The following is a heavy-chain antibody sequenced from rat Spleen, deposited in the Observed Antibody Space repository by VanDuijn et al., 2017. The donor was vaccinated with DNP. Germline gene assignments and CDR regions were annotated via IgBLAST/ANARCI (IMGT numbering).Heavy chain of an antibody. Sequence: QVQLEESGPGLVQPSQTLSLTCTVSGFSLTSYHVHWVRQPPGKGLEWMGRIQSGGSTDYSSALKSRLNISRDTSKSQVFLKMNSLQTEDTAMYFCARNWYFDFWGPGTMVTVSS. CDR2: IQSGGST. V-gene: IGHV2-27*01. J-gene: IGHJ1*01. CDR3: ARNWYFDF. CDR1: GFSLTSYH.